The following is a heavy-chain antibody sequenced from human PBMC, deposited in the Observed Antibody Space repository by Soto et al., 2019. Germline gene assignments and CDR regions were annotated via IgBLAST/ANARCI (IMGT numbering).Heavy chain of an antibody. CDR1: GGTFSTDA. D-gene: IGHD2-21*02. V-gene: IGHV1-69*12. J-gene: IGHJ3*02. Sequence: QVQLVQSGAEVKKPGSSVKVSCKASGGTFSTDAINWVRQAPGQGPEWMGGILPIFGTADYAQKFQGRVTITADVSTTTAYMELSSLRSEDTAVYYCARGHDYGGNSDAFDIWGQETMVTVSS. CDR2: ILPIFGTA. CDR3: ARGHDYGGNSDAFDI.